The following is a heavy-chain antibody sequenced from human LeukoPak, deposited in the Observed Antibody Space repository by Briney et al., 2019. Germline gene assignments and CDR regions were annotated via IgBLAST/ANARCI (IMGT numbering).Heavy chain of an antibody. D-gene: IGHD3-10*01. Sequence: GGSLRLSCAASGFTFSSYGMHWVRQAPGKGLEWVAVISYDGSNKYYADSVKGRFTISRDNSKNTLYLQMNSLRAGDTAVYYCAKEMGRSPHSSGTYWSDGGVGLDYWGQGTLVTVSS. CDR1: GFTFSSYG. CDR2: ISYDGSNK. CDR3: AKEMGRSPHSSGTYWSDGGVGLDY. J-gene: IGHJ4*02. V-gene: IGHV3-30*18.